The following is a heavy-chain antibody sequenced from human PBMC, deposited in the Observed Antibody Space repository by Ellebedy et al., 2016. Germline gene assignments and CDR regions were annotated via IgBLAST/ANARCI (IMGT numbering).Heavy chain of an antibody. CDR3: ARGLSGYDLSTSDY. D-gene: IGHD5-12*01. J-gene: IGHJ4*02. V-gene: IGHV3-30-3*01. CDR2: ISYDGTKK. CDR1: GFTFSNFA. Sequence: GESLKISXAASGFTFSNFAMNWVRQAPGKGLEWVATISYDGTKKHSADSVKGRFTISRDNSKNTMYLQMSRLRAEDMGVYYCARGLSGYDLSTSDYWGQGTLVTVSS.